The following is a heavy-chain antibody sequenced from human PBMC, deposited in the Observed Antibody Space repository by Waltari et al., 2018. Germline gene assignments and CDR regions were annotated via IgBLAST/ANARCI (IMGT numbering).Heavy chain of an antibody. CDR2: IIPIFGTA. CDR3: AISDCSSTSCYDYYYMDV. V-gene: IGHV1-69*05. Sequence: QVQLVQSGAEVKKPGSSVKVSCKASVATFSSYAITCVRQAPGQGLEWMGGIIPIFGTANYAQKFQGRVTITTDESTSTAYMELSSLRSEDTAVYYCAISDCSSTSCYDYYYMDVWGKGTTVTVSS. J-gene: IGHJ6*03. CDR1: VATFSSYA. D-gene: IGHD2-2*01.